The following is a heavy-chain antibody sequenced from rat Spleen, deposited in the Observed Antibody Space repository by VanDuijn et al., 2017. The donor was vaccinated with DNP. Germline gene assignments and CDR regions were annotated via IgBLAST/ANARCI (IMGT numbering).Heavy chain of an antibody. CDR3: ARGDYGSYCYVDF. CDR1: GFTFSDYN. CDR2: ISTRGSRT. D-gene: IGHD1-11*01. V-gene: IGHV5S23*01. J-gene: IGHJ1*01. Sequence: EVQLVESGGGLVQPGRSLKLSCAASGFTFSDYNMAWVRQAPKKGLEWVAAISTRGSRTYYPDYVKGRFTISRDNAENTLYLQMNSLRSEDTATSYWARGDYGSYCYVDFWGPGTMVTVSS.